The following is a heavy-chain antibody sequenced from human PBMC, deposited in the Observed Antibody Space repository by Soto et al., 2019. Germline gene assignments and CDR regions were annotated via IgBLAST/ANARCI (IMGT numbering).Heavy chain of an antibody. J-gene: IGHJ4*02. D-gene: IGHD6-6*01. Sequence: PSETLSLTCAVYGGSFSAFYWSWGRQPPGKGLEWIGESNHGGSTNYNSSLKSRVTMSLDTSKNQFSLKLSSVTAADTAVYYCARDGRIAARGYFDYWGQGTLVTVSS. CDR2: SNHGGST. CDR1: GGSFSAFY. V-gene: IGHV4-34*01. CDR3: ARDGRIAARGYFDY.